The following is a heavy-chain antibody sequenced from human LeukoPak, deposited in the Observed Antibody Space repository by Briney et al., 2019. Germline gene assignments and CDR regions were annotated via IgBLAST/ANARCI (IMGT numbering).Heavy chain of an antibody. Sequence: GGSLRLSCAASGFTFDDYAMHWVRQAPGKGLEWVSLISWDGGSTYYADSVKGRFTISRDNSKNTLYLQMNSLRAEDTAVYYCAKDRRAGSYDYWAREPWSPSPQ. CDR1: GFTFDDYA. CDR2: ISWDGGST. J-gene: IGHJ4*02. V-gene: IGHV3-43D*03. D-gene: IGHD3-10*01. CDR3: AKDRRAGSYDY.